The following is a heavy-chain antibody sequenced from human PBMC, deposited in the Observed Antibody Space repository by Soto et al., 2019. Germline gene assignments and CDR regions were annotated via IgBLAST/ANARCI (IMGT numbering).Heavy chain of an antibody. D-gene: IGHD6-13*01. CDR2: ISSSGTTM. V-gene: IGHV3-48*03. CDR3: VRFGGAAAGPGDY. Sequence: EVQLVESGGGLVQPGGSLRLSCVAAEFTFSSYEMNWVRQAPGKGLEWVSYISSSGTTMYYTDSVKGRFTISRDNAKKSLYLQMNSLRAEDTAVYYCVRFGGAAAGPGDYWGQGTLVTVSS. J-gene: IGHJ4*02. CDR1: EFTFSSYE.